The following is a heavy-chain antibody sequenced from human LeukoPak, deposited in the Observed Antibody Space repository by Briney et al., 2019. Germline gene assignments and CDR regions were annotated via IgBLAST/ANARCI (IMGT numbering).Heavy chain of an antibody. D-gene: IGHD2-8*01. CDR1: GFTFRSYA. CDR2: ISNSGGSGSA. V-gene: IGHV3-23*01. CDR3: ALGYAKNY. J-gene: IGHJ4*02. Sequence: GGSLRLSCAASGFTFRSYAMSWVRQAPGKGLEWVSGISNSGGSGSAYYADSVKGRITIFRDNSKNTLYLQMNSLRVEDTAVYYCALGYAKNYWGQGTLVTVSS.